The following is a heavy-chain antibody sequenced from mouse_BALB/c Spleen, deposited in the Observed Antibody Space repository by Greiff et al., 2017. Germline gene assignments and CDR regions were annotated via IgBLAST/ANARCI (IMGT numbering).Heavy chain of an antibody. CDR2: ISDGGSYT. CDR3: AREGASYDYPFAY. V-gene: IGHV5-4*02. D-gene: IGHD2-4*01. J-gene: IGHJ3*01. Sequence: EVQGVESGGGLVKPGGSLKLSCAASGFTFSDYYMYWVRQTPEKRLEWVATISDGGSYTYYPDSVKGRFTISRDNAKNNLYLQMSSLKSEDTAMYYCAREGASYDYPFAYWGQGTLVTVSA. CDR1: GFTFSDYY.